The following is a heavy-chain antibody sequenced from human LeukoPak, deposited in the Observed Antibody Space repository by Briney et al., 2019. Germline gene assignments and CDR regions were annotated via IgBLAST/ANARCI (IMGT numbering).Heavy chain of an antibody. V-gene: IGHV4-39*01. D-gene: IGHD4-17*01. Sequence: SETLSLTCTVSSGSISSSSYYWGWIRQPPGKGLEWIGSIYYSGSTYYNPSLKSRVTISVDTSKNQFSLKLSSVTAAETAVYYRARQVYGDPNFDYWGQGTLVTVSS. CDR2: IYYSGST. J-gene: IGHJ4*02. CDR1: SGSISSSSYY. CDR3: ARQVYGDPNFDY.